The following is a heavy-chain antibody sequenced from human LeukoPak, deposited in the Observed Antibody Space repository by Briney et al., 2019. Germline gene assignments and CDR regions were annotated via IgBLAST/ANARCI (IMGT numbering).Heavy chain of an antibody. V-gene: IGHV3-21*01. CDR3: ARGGFGSGSLSAFDI. D-gene: IGHD3-10*01. Sequence: GGSLRLSCAASGFTFSSSTMNWVRQAPGKGLEWVSSISSTSSYIYYADSVKGRFTISRDNAKNSLYLQMNSLRAEDTAVYYCARGGFGSGSLSAFDIWGQGTMVTVSS. CDR2: ISSTSSYI. J-gene: IGHJ3*02. CDR1: GFTFSSST.